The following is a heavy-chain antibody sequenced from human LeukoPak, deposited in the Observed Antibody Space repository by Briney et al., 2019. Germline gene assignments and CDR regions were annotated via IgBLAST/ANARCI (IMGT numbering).Heavy chain of an antibody. J-gene: IGHJ4*02. CDR1: GGSFSGYY. CDR2: INHSGST. Sequence: PSETLSLTCAVYGGSFSGYYWSWIRQPPGKGLEWIGEINHSGSTNYNPSLKSRVTISVDTSKNQFSLKLSSVTAADTAVYYCARRGRWLQPNDYWGQGTLVTVSS. D-gene: IGHD5-24*01. V-gene: IGHV4-34*01. CDR3: ARRGRWLQPNDY.